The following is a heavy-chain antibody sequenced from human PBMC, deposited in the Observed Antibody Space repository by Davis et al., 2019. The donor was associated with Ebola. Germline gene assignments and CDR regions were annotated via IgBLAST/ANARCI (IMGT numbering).Heavy chain of an antibody. J-gene: IGHJ5*02. CDR2: VDPKGGKT. CDR3: TRAIARRRYGSWFDP. D-gene: IGHD4-17*01. CDR1: GYTFSDYY. Sequence: AASVKVSCKASGYTFSDYYIHWVQGAPGKGLEWVGLVDPKGGKTVYAEKFQDRVTMTADKFTDTVYMDLSSLSSDDTAVYYCTRAIARRRYGSWFDPWGQGTPVTVSS. V-gene: IGHV1-69-2*01.